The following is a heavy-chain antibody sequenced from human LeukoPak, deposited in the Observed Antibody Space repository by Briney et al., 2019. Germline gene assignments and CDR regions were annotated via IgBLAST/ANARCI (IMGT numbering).Heavy chain of an antibody. J-gene: IGHJ4*02. V-gene: IGHV3-21*01. Sequence: GGSLRLSCAASGFTFSTYSMNWVRQAPGKGLERVSSISSTSSYIYYADSVKGRFTISGDNAPKSLYLQMNSLRAEDTAVYYCARVGYSSGWYFDYWGQGTLVTVSS. CDR1: GFTFSTYS. CDR3: ARVGYSSGWYFDY. D-gene: IGHD6-19*01. CDR2: ISSTSSYI.